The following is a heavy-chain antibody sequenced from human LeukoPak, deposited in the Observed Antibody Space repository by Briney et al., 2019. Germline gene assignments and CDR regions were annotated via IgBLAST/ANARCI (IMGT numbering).Heavy chain of an antibody. CDR3: ARDSSQYDFSYYCYMDV. V-gene: IGHV1-69*05. CDR2: IIPIFGTA. CDR1: GGTFSSYA. J-gene: IGHJ6*03. D-gene: IGHD3-3*01. Sequence: GASVKVSCKASGGTFSSYAISWVRQAPGQGLEWMGGIIPIFGTANYAQKFQGRVTITTDESTSTAYMELSSLRSEDTAVYYCARDSSQYDFSYYCYMDVWGKGTTVTVSS.